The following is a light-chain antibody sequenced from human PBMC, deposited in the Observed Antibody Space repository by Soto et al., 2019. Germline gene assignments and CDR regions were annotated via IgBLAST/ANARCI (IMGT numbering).Light chain of an antibody. J-gene: IGKJ1*01. CDR2: KAS. CDR1: QTISSW. V-gene: IGKV1-5*03. CDR3: QQYNDYST. Sequence: DIQMTQFPSTLSASVGDRVTITCRASQTISSWLAWYQQKPGKAPKLLIYKASTLESGVPSRFSGSGSGTEFTLTISSLQPDDFATYYCQQYNDYSTFGQGTKVEIK.